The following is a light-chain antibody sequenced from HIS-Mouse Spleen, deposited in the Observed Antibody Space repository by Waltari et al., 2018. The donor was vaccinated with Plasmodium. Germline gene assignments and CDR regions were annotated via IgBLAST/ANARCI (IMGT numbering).Light chain of an antibody. CDR3: YSTDSSGNHRV. Sequence: SYELTQPPSVSVSPGQTARITCSGDALPKKYAYWYQHKSGQAPVLVIYEDSKRPSGIPERFAGSSSGTMATLTISGAQVEDEADYYCYSTDSSGNHRVFGGGTKLTAL. V-gene: IGLV3-10*01. CDR1: ALPKKY. J-gene: IGLJ3*02. CDR2: EDS.